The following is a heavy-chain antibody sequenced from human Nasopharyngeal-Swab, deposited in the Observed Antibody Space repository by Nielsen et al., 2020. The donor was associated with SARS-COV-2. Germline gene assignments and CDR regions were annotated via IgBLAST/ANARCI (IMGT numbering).Heavy chain of an antibody. J-gene: IGHJ4*02. V-gene: IGHV3-30-3*01. Sequence: GESLKISCAASGFTFSSYAMHWVRQAPGKGLEWVAVISYDGSNKYYADSVKGRFTISGDNSKNTLYLQMNSLRAEDTAVYYCARDEGCFDYWGQGTLVTVSS. CDR2: ISYDGSNK. D-gene: IGHD2-15*01. CDR1: GFTFSSYA. CDR3: ARDEGCFDY.